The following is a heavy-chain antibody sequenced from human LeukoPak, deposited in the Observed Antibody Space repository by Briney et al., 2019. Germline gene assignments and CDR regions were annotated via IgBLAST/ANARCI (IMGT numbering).Heavy chain of an antibody. J-gene: IGHJ4*02. Sequence: GGSLRLSCAVSGFTFSTYAMHWVRQAPGKGLEYVSAISNNGGSTYYANSVKGRFTISRDNSKNTLYLQMNSLRAEDTAVYYCAKGLGYCNYWGQETLVTVSS. CDR3: AKGLGYCNY. CDR2: ISNNGGST. D-gene: IGHD7-27*01. V-gene: IGHV3-64*01. CDR1: GFTFSTYA.